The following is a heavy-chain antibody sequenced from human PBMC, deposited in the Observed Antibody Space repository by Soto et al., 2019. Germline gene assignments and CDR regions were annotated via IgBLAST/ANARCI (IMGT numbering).Heavy chain of an antibody. V-gene: IGHV4-30-2*01. J-gene: IGHJ3*02. CDR3: ARELLFYDSDGFSWDDAFDI. CDR2: IYQSGST. D-gene: IGHD3-22*01. Sequence: QMHLQESGSGLVKPSQTLSLTCAVSGGSLSSSAYSWSWIRQPPGKGLEWIGFIYQSGSTYYNPSLKSRGTMSLDRPKNQFSRKLSSVTAADTAVYYCARELLFYDSDGFSWDDAFDIWGQGTMVTVSS. CDR1: GGSLSSSAYS.